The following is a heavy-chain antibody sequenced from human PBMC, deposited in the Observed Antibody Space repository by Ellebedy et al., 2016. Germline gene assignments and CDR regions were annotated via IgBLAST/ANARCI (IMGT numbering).Heavy chain of an antibody. CDR3: ATRHYGGFDI. D-gene: IGHD4-23*01. CDR2: LYGGGAS. CDR1: GFSVSSND. Sequence: GESLKISXVVSGFSVSSNDMSWVRQAPGKGLELVSLLYGGGASYYANSVKGRVTISRDSPKNTLYLQMNSLRAEDTAVYYCATRHYGGFDIWGRGTMVTVSS. V-gene: IGHV3-53*01. J-gene: IGHJ3*02.